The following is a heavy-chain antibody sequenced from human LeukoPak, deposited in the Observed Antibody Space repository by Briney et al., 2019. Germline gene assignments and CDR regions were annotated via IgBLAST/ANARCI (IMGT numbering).Heavy chain of an antibody. CDR2: IWYDGSNK. CDR1: GFTFSSYG. V-gene: IGHV3-33*01. Sequence: GGALRLSCAASGFTFSSYGIHWVRQAPGKGLEWVSDIWYDGSNKYYADSVKGRFTISRDNSKNTLYLQMNSLRAEDTAVYYCASHYYYDSSGYYSDYWGQGTLVTVSS. CDR3: ASHYYYDSSGYYSDY. J-gene: IGHJ4*02. D-gene: IGHD3-22*01.